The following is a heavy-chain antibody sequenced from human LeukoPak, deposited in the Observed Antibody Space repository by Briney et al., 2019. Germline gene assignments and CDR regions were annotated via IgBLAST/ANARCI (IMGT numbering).Heavy chain of an antibody. CDR2: ISSSSSTI. D-gene: IGHD3-3*01. Sequence: GGSLRLSCAASGFTFSSYSMNWVCQAPGKGLEWVSYISSSSSTIYYADSVKGRFTISRDNAKNSLYLQMNSLRAEDTAVYYCARDLATYYDFWSGYYVYWGQGTLVTVSS. CDR3: ARDLATYYDFWSGYYVY. CDR1: GFTFSSYS. J-gene: IGHJ4*02. V-gene: IGHV3-48*01.